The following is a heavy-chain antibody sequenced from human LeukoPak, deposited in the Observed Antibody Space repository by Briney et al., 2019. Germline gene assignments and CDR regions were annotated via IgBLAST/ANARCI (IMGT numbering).Heavy chain of an antibody. V-gene: IGHV4-34*01. D-gene: IGHD2-2*01. Sequence: PSETLSLTCAVYGVSFSGYYWSWIRQPPGKGLEWIGEINHSGSTNYNPSLKSRVTISVDTSKNQFSLKLSSVTAADTAVYYCARCRKYQLRKHFDYWGQGTLVTVSS. J-gene: IGHJ4*02. CDR3: ARCRKYQLRKHFDY. CDR1: GVSFSGYY. CDR2: INHSGST.